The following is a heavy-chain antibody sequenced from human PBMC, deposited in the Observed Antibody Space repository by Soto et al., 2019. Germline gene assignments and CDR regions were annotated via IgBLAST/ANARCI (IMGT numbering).Heavy chain of an antibody. D-gene: IGHD3-22*01. CDR2: IYYSGTT. Sequence: SYSMYITCAASGETMYLSVGAWFRQTPGKGLEWIGNIYYSGTTNYHPSLKSRVTISLDTSKNQFSLKLSSVTAADTAVYYCARLGGYYQAFDSWGQGTLVTVSS. J-gene: IGHJ4*02. V-gene: IGHV4-59*08. CDR1: GETMYLSV. CDR3: ARLGGYYQAFDS.